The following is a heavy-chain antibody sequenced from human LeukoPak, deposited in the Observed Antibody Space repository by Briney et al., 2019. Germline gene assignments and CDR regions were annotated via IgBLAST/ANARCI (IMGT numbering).Heavy chain of an antibody. CDR1: GFTFSSYE. CDR2: ISSSGSTI. Sequence: LSGGSLRLSCAASGFTFSSYEMNWVRQAPGKGLEWVSYISSSGSTIYYADSVKGRFTISRDNAKNSLYLQMNSLRAEDTAVYYCARGVVGQQWLVSMDVWGKGTTVTISS. V-gene: IGHV3-48*03. D-gene: IGHD6-19*01. CDR3: ARGVVGQQWLVSMDV. J-gene: IGHJ6*03.